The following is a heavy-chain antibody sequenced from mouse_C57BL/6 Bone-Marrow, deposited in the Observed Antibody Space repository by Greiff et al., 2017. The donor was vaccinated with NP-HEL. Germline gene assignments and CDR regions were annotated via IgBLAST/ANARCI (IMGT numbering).Heavy chain of an antibody. J-gene: IGHJ4*01. CDR2: IDPSDSYT. CDR3: AREGDYDFAMDY. Sequence: QVQLQQPGAELVMPGASVKLSCKASGYTFTSYWMHWVKQRPGQGLEWIGEIDPSDSYTNYNRKFKGKSTLTVDKSSSTAYMQLSSLTSEDSAVYYCAREGDYDFAMDYWGQGTSVTVSS. CDR1: GYTFTSYW. V-gene: IGHV1-69*01. D-gene: IGHD2-4*01.